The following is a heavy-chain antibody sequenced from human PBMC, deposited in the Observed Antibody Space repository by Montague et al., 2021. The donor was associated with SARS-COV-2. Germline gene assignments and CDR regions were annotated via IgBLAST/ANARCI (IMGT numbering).Heavy chain of an antibody. V-gene: IGHV4-59*01. CDR3: ARGGVQSADTLTGSSVPNYFDP. CDR1: GGSISSNY. Sequence: SETLSLTCTVSGGSISSNYCSWIRQPPGRGLEWIGSGYHRGTTKYNPSLKSRVTISVDSSKKQFSLKLTSVTAADTAVYYCARGGVQSADTLTGSSVPNYFDPWGQGILVSVSS. D-gene: IGHD3-9*01. CDR2: GYHRGTT. J-gene: IGHJ5*02.